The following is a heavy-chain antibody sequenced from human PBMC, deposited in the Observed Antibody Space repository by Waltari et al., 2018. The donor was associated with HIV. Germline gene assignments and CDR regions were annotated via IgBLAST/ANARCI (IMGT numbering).Heavy chain of an antibody. J-gene: IGHJ4*02. V-gene: IGHV3-30*15. CDR2: ISYDGTYT. CDR1: GFAFRCYA. D-gene: IGHD6-19*01. Sequence: QVQLVASGGGVVQPGRSLRLSCAASGFAFRCYAMHWVRQAPGKGLEWVGFISYDGTYTFYADAVKGRFTISRDNSKDTVYLQGSSLRAEDTALYYCARDSSGWYAPPGKFFDYWGQGTLVTVSS. CDR3: ARDSSGWYAPPGKFFDY.